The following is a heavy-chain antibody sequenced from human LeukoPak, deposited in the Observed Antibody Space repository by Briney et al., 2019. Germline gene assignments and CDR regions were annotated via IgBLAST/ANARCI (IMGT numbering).Heavy chain of an antibody. Sequence: GRSLRLSCAASGFTFSSYAMHWVRQAPGKGLEWVAVISYDGSNKYYADSVKGRFTISRDNSKNTLYLQMNSLGAEDTAVYYCARGLLLGIPGYWGQGTLVTVSS. CDR2: ISYDGSNK. CDR1: GFTFSSYA. J-gene: IGHJ4*02. V-gene: IGHV3-30-3*01. CDR3: ARGLLLGIPGY. D-gene: IGHD2-15*01.